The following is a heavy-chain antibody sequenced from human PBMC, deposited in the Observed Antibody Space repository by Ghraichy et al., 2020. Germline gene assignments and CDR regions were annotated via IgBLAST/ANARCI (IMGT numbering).Heavy chain of an antibody. CDR1: AFTFSDYW. CDR3: ARGLIAARNNAFDL. D-gene: IGHD6-6*01. Sequence: GGSLRLSCAASAFTFSDYWMHWVRQVPGKGLVWVSRLNGGGDDKKYAASVKGRFTISRDNANNILYLQMTSLRGEDTAVYYCARGLIAARNNAFDLWGQGEMVTVSS. V-gene: IGHV3-74*01. J-gene: IGHJ3*01. CDR2: LNGGGDDK.